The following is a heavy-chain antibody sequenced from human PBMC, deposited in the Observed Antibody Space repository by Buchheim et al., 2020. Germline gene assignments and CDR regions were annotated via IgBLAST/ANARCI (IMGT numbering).Heavy chain of an antibody. D-gene: IGHD1-1*01. V-gene: IGHV3-48*03. CDR2: ISSSGSTK. Sequence: EVQLVESEGGLVLPGGSLRLSCAVAGFTFSSFEMNWVRQAPGKGLEWVSYISSSGSTKYYADSVKGRFTISRDNDENSMYLQMNSLRVEDTAAYYCASLKGRTGTGYGMDVWGQGTT. CDR3: ASLKGRTGTGYGMDV. J-gene: IGHJ6*02. CDR1: GFTFSSFE.